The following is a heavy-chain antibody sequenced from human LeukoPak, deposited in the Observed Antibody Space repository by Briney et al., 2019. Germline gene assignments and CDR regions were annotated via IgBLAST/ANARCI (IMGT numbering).Heavy chain of an antibody. CDR1: GFTFSSYA. V-gene: IGHV3-23*01. D-gene: IGHD2-2*01. J-gene: IGHJ4*02. CDR2: ISGSGGST. CDR3: AKAPPYCSSTSCLRFDY. Sequence: GGSLRLSCAASGFTFSSYAMSWVRQAPGKGLEWVSAISGSGGSTYYADSVKGRFTISRDNSKNTLYLQINSLRAEDTAVYYCAKAPPYCSSTSCLRFDYWGQGTLVTVSS.